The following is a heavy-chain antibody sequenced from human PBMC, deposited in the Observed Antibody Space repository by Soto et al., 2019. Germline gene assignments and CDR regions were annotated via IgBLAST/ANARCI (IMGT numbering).Heavy chain of an antibody. J-gene: IGHJ3*02. CDR3: AHSRSYYYDSSGYYSLNDAFDI. D-gene: IGHD3-22*01. CDR2: IYWNDDK. V-gene: IGHV2-5*01. Sequence: SGPTLVNPTQTLTLTCTFSGFSLSTSGVGVGWIRQPPGKALEWLALIYWNDDKRYSPSLKSRLTITKDTSKNQVVLTMTNMDPADTATYYCAHSRSYYYDSSGYYSLNDAFDIWGQGTMVTVSS. CDR1: GFSLSTSGVG.